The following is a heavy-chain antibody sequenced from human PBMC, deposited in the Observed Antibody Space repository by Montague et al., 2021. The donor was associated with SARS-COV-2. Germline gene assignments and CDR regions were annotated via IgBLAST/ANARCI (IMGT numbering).Heavy chain of an antibody. D-gene: IGHD6-19*01. Sequence: SETLSLTCTVSGGSIRSTTFYWGWIRQSPGKGLEWIGNIYESDKIYYNPSLKSRVAISLDTPNNQFSLKITSLIVADTAIYYCVTPGKTAVAGQFDYWGAGTPVTVSS. J-gene: IGHJ4*02. CDR2: IYESDKI. V-gene: IGHV4-39*07. CDR3: VTPGKTAVAGQFDY. CDR1: GGSIRSTTFY.